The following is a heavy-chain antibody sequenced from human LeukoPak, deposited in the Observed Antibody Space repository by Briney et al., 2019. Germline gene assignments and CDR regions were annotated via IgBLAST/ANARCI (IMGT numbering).Heavy chain of an antibody. D-gene: IGHD3-3*01. V-gene: IGHV3-48*01. CDR1: GFTFSSYS. J-gene: IGHJ4*02. Sequence: GGSLRLSCAASGFTFSSYSMNWVRQAPGKGLEWVSYISSSSSTIYYADSVKGRFTISRDNAKNSLFLQMNSLRAEDTAVYYCAGGPYDFWSGYYTIDYWGQGTLVTVSS. CDR2: ISSSSSTI. CDR3: AGGPYDFWSGYYTIDY.